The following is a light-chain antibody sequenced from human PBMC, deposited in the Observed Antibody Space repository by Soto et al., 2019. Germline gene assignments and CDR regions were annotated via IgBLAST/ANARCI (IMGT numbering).Light chain of an antibody. V-gene: IGLV2-14*01. CDR1: SSDVGGYNY. CDR2: DVS. CDR3: SLYPSSSPI. Sequence: QSALTQPASVSGSPGQSITISCTGTSSDVGGYNYVSWYQQHPGKAPKLMIYDVSNRPSGVSNRFSGSKSGNTASLTISGLQAEDEADYYCSLYPSSSPIFGTGTKVTVL. J-gene: IGLJ1*01.